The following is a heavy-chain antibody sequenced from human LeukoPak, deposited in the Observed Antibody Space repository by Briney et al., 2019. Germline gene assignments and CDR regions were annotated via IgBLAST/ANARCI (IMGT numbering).Heavy chain of an antibody. CDR3: AKPGAMTTGVGRYFDL. D-gene: IGHD1-1*01. CDR1: GFTFTSYA. V-gene: IGHV3-23*01. Sequence: RSGGSLRLSCAASGFTFTSYAMSWIRQAPGKDLEWVSAISGGGENTYYADSVKGRLTISRDNSKNTLYLQMNSVSAADTATYYCAKPGAMTTGVGRYFDLWGRGTLVTVSS. J-gene: IGHJ2*01. CDR2: ISGGGENT.